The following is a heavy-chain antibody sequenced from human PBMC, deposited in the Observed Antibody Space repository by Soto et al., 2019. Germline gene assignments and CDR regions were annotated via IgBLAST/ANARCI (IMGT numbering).Heavy chain of an antibody. Sequence: QVQLVESGGGVVQPGRSLRLSCAASGFTFSSYGMHWVRQAPGKGLEWVAVISYDGSNKYYADSVKGRFTISRDNSKNRLYLQMNSLRAEDTAVYYCAKDLFDYWGQGTLVTVSS. J-gene: IGHJ4*02. CDR3: AKDLFDY. V-gene: IGHV3-30*18. CDR2: ISYDGSNK. CDR1: GFTFSSYG.